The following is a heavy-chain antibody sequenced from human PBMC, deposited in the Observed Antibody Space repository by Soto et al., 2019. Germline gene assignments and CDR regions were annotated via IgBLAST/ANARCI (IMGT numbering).Heavy chain of an antibody. CDR3: ARGVGSGSYYNQYNWFAP. CDR1: GYTVSNYV. CDR2: INVYNGNT. J-gene: IGHJ5*02. D-gene: IGHD3-10*01. Sequence: ASVKVSRMSSGYTVSNYVVSGVRQAHGQELEWMGWINVYNGNTKYAQKVQGRVTMSTDTCTSTAYMELRSLRSDDTAVYDCARGVGSGSYYNQYNWFAPWGQGTLVTVSS. V-gene: IGHV1-18*01.